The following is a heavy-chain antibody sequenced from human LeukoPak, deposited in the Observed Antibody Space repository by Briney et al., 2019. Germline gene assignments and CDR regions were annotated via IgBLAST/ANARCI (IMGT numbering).Heavy chain of an antibody. Sequence: ASVSVSCKASGDTFSSYYMHWVRQAPGQGREWMGIINPSAGSTTYAQKFQGRVTITSDTATTTVYMELSSLRSEDTAVYYCARGGTWTIYYFDYWGQGTLVTVSS. V-gene: IGHV1-46*01. CDR2: INPSAGST. CDR1: GDTFSSYY. D-gene: IGHD1-1*01. J-gene: IGHJ4*02. CDR3: ARGGTWTIYYFDY.